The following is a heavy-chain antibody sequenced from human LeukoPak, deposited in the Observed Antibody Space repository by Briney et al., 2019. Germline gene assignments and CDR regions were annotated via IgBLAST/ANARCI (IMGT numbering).Heavy chain of an antibody. CDR3: ARVVAAAVSEEGSYYYYYYMDV. CDR2: ISSSGSTI. CDR1: GFTFSDYY. D-gene: IGHD6-13*01. J-gene: IGHJ6*03. V-gene: IGHV3-11*04. Sequence: GGSLRLSCAASGFTFSDYYMSWIRQAPGKGLEWVSYISSSGSTIYYADSVKGRFTISRDNAKNSLYLQMNSLRAEDTAVYYCARVVAAAVSEEGSYYYYYYMDVWGKGTTVTVSS.